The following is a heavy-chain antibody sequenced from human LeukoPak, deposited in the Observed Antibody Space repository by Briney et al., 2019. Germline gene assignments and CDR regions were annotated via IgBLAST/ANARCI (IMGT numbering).Heavy chain of an antibody. CDR2: IYPGDSDT. Sequence: GESLKISCKGSGYSFTSYWIGWVRQMPGEGLEWMGIIYPGDSDTRYSPSFQGQVTISADKSISTAYLQWSSLKASDTAMYYCARTTVITPHAFDIWGQGTMVTVSS. J-gene: IGHJ3*02. V-gene: IGHV5-51*01. CDR3: ARTTVITPHAFDI. D-gene: IGHD4-23*01. CDR1: GYSFTSYW.